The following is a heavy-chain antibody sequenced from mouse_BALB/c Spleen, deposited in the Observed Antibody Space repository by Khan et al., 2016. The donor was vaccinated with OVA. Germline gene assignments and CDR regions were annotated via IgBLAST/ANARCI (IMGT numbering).Heavy chain of an antibody. CDR3: SWRGYFGSSSFAY. J-gene: IGHJ3*01. D-gene: IGHD1-1*01. Sequence: VQLKESGPELVKPGASVKMSCKASGYTFTSYVMHWVKQKPGQGLEWIGYINHYNDGTKYNEKFKGKATLTSDKSSSTAYMELSSLTSEDDAVFYCSWRGYFGSSSFAYWGQGTLVTVSA. CDR1: GYTFTSYV. V-gene: IGHV1S136*01. CDR2: INHYNDGT.